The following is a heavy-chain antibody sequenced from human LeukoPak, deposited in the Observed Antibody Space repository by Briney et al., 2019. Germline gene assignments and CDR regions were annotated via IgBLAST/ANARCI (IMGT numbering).Heavy chain of an antibody. D-gene: IGHD3-10*01. CDR1: GGSISSSSYY. V-gene: IGHV4-39*07. CDR2: IYYSGST. Sequence: PSETLSLTCTVSGGSISSSSYYWGWIRQPPGKGLEWIGSIYYSGSTYYNPSLKSRVTISVDTSKNQFSLKLSSVTAADTAVYYCARGLTYYYGSGSYQKLDYWGQGTLVTVSS. CDR3: ARGLTYYYGSGSYQKLDY. J-gene: IGHJ4*02.